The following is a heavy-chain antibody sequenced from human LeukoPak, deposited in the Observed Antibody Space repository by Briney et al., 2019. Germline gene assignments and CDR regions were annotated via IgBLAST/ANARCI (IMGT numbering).Heavy chain of an antibody. J-gene: IGHJ4*02. V-gene: IGHV1-8*01. D-gene: IGHD6-19*01. CDR1: GYTFTSYD. CDR2: MNPNSGNT. CDR3: ARVIAVAGGVPPRYFDY. Sequence: ASVKVSCKASGYTFTSYDINWVRQATGQGLEWMGWMNPNSGNTGYAQKFQGRVTMTRNTSISTAYMELSSLRSEDTAVYYCARVIAVAGGVPPRYFDYWGQGTLVTVSS.